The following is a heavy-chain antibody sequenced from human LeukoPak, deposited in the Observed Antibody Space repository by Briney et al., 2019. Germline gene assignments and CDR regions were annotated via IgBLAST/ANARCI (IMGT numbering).Heavy chain of an antibody. CDR2: INLSGST. CDR3: AGRGPLWYYGSGKYYYYGMDV. D-gene: IGHD3-10*01. Sequence: PSETLSLTCAVYGGTFSGYSWSWIRQPPGKGLEWIGEINLSGSTNYNPSLNSRTTISENTPKNQFSLKLSSVTAADTAVYYCAGRGPLWYYGSGKYYYYGMDVWGQGTTVTVSS. J-gene: IGHJ6*02. V-gene: IGHV4-34*08. CDR1: GGTFSGYS.